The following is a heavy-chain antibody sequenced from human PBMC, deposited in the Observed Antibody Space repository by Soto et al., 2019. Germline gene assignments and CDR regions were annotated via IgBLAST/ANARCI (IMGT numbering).Heavy chain of an antibody. J-gene: IGHJ4*02. V-gene: IGHV4-39*01. D-gene: IGHD3-22*01. CDR2: IYYSGST. CDR1: GGSISSSSYY. CDR3: ARRRDYYDSSGYWVY. Sequence: SETLSLTCTVSGGSISSSSYYWGWIRHPPGKGLEWIGSIYYSGSTYYNPSLKSRVTISVDTSKNQFSLKLSSVTAADTAVYYCARRRDYYDSSGYWVYWGQGTLVTVSS.